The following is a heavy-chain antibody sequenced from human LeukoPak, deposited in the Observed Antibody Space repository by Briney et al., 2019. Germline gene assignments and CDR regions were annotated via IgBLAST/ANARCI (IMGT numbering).Heavy chain of an antibody. Sequence: SETLSLTCAVYGGSFSCYYWSWIRHPPGKGLEWIGEINHSGSTNSNQSRKSRVTISVDTSKNQFSLKLSSVTAADTAVYYCARGSCSGGSCYPGRRWFDPWGQGTLVTVSS. V-gene: IGHV4-34*01. CDR3: ARGSCSGGSCYPGRRWFDP. D-gene: IGHD2-15*01. J-gene: IGHJ5*02. CDR1: GGSFSCYY. CDR2: INHSGST.